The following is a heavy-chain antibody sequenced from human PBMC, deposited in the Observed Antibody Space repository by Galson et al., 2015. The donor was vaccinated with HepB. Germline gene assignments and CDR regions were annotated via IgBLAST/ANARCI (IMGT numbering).Heavy chain of an antibody. J-gene: IGHJ4*02. D-gene: IGHD3-22*01. CDR2: IKQDGSEK. Sequence: SLRLSCAASGFTFSSYWMSWVRQAPGKGLEWVANIKQDGSEKYYVDSVKGRFTISRDNAKNSLYLQMNSLRAEDTAVYYCAREHPSGYLPYFDYWGQGTLVTVSS. CDR1: GFTFSSYW. CDR3: AREHPSGYLPYFDY. V-gene: IGHV3-7*03.